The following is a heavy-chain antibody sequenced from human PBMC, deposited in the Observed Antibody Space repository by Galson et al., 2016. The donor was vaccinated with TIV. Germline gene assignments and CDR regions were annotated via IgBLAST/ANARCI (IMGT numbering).Heavy chain of an antibody. CDR1: GFTFNNYA. D-gene: IGHD4-23*01. Sequence: SLRLSCAASGFTFNNYAMHWVRQAPGKGLEWVSGISGSGGITYIAESAKGRFAISRDNSRDTLYLQLSSLRAEDTAVYYCAKRRNYGGDALESWGQGTMVTVSS. CDR2: ISGSGGIT. CDR3: AKRRNYGGDALES. J-gene: IGHJ3*02. V-gene: IGHV3-23*01.